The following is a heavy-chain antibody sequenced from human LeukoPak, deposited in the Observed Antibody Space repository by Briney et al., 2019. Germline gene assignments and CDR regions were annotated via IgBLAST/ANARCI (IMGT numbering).Heavy chain of an antibody. J-gene: IGHJ5*02. CDR2: ISSSSSTI. CDR3: ARVIVAVASVNSFDP. Sequence: AGSLRLTCAASGFTFSRYSMNWVRPAPGKGLEWVLYISSSSSTIHYAASGKGRITTARPTSKHSLYLQMTSPKAEAMAVYYCARVIVAVASVNSFDPWGQGTLVTVSS. V-gene: IGHV3-48*01. D-gene: IGHD6-19*01. CDR1: GFTFSRYS.